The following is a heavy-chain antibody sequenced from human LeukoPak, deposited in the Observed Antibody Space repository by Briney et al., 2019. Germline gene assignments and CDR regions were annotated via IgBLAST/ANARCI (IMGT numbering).Heavy chain of an antibody. V-gene: IGHV3-53*01. J-gene: IGHJ4*02. D-gene: IGHD3-22*01. CDR2: IYSGGST. Sequence: GGSLRLSCAASGFTVSSNYVSWVRQAPGKGLEWVSVIYSGGSTYYADSVKGRFTISRDNSKNTLYLQMNSLRAEDTAVYYCAINRNYYDSSGYREVDYWGQGTLVTVSS. CDR1: GFTVSSNY. CDR3: AINRNYYDSSGYREVDY.